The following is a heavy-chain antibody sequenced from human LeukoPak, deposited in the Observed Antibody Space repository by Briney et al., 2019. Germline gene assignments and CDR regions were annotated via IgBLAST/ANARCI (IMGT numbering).Heavy chain of an antibody. D-gene: IGHD1-26*01. V-gene: IGHV3-7*01. CDR2: IKQDGSEK. J-gene: IGHJ4*02. CDR3: AREIPGGATTLDS. Sequence: GGSLRLSCAASGFTFSSYWMSWVRKAPGKGLEGLANIKQDGSEKYYVDSVKGRFTISRDNAKNSLYLQMNTLRAEDTAVYYCAREIPGGATTLDSWGQGTLVTVSS. CDR1: GFTFSSYW.